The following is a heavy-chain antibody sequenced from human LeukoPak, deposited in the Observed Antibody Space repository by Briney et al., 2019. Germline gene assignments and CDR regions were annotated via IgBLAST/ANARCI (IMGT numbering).Heavy chain of an antibody. Sequence: SETLSLTCTVSGGSISSYYWSWIRQPAGKGLEWIGRIYASGSTNYNPSLKSRVTMSVDTSKNQFSLKLISVTAADTAVYYCARDGSSWPFFDSWGQGTLITVSS. CDR3: ARDGSSWPFFDS. D-gene: IGHD6-13*01. V-gene: IGHV4-4*07. J-gene: IGHJ4*02. CDR1: GGSISSYY. CDR2: IYASGST.